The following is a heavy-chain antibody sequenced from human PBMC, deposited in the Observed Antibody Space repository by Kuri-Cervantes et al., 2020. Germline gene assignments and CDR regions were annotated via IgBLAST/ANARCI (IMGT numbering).Heavy chain of an antibody. CDR3: AKDRAVGSTPYYFDY. V-gene: IGHV3-64*02. CDR2: ISSNGGST. Sequence: GESLKISCAASGFTFSSYAMHWVRQAPGKGLEYVSAISSNGGSTYYADSVKGRFTISRDNSKNTLYLQVNSLRAEDTAVYHCAKDRAVGSTPYYFDYWGQGTLVTVSS. D-gene: IGHD6-19*01. J-gene: IGHJ4*02. CDR1: GFTFSSYA.